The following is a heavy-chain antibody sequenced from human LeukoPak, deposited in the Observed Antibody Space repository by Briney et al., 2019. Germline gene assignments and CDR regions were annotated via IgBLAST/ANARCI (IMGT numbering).Heavy chain of an antibody. Sequence: GGSLRLSCAASGFTFSSYAMSWVRQAPGKGLEWVSAISGSGGSTYYADSVKGRFTISRDNSKNTLYLQMNSLRAEDTAVHYCAKVLRYYDILTGYLNWFDPWGQGTLVTVSS. CDR3: AKVLRYYDILTGYLNWFDP. D-gene: IGHD3-9*01. CDR2: ISGSGGST. V-gene: IGHV3-23*01. J-gene: IGHJ5*02. CDR1: GFTFSSYA.